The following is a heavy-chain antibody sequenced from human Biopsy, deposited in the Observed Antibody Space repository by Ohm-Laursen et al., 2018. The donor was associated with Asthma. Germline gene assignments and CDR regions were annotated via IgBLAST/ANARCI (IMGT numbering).Heavy chain of an antibody. V-gene: IGHV3-53*01. CDR3: ARGDSSNWSHYYFDY. J-gene: IGHJ4*02. CDR2: FYSGGTS. Sequence: GSLILSCAASGFAVSRDHMFWVRQAPGKGLEWVSVFYSGGTSHTADSVRGRFTISRDYSKNTLYLQMHSLRAEDTAVYYCARGDSSNWSHYYFDYWGQGTLVTVSS. CDR1: GFAVSRDH. D-gene: IGHD3-22*01.